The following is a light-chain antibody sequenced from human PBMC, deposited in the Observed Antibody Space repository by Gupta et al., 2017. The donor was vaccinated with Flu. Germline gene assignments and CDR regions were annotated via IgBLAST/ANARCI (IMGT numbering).Light chain of an antibody. V-gene: IGKV1-39*01. Sequence: DIQMTQSPSSLSASVGDRVTITCRTSQSINTYLNWYQQRPGRPPKRLIYSASSLQGGVPSRFSGSGSGTDFTLTISSLQPEDFATYYCQQSFSTPSFGQGTRLEI. J-gene: IGKJ2*03. CDR2: SAS. CDR3: QQSFSTPS. CDR1: QSINTY.